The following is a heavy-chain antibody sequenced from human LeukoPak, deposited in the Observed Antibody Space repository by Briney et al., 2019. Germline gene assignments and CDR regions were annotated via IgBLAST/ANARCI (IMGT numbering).Heavy chain of an antibody. Sequence: SETLSLTCSVSGDSISYFYWNWIRQPPGKGLEWVGYISSSGSTNYNPSLKSGVTISVDTSKNQFSLNLTSVTAADTAVYYCARGGYYYESGAYYVDWFDPWGQGTLVTVSS. V-gene: IGHV4-59*01. CDR3: ARGGYYYESGAYYVDWFDP. CDR2: ISSSGST. CDR1: GDSISYFY. J-gene: IGHJ5*02. D-gene: IGHD3-22*01.